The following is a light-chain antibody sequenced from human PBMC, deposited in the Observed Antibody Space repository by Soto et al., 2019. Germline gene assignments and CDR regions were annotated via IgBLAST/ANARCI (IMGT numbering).Light chain of an antibody. CDR1: QSVSSSY. Sequence: EIVLTQSPGTLSLSPGERATLSCRASQSVSSSYLAWYQQKPGQAPRLLIYGASTRAAGIPARFSGSGSGTEFTLTISSLQSEDFAVYCCQQYNNWPLTFGGGTKVDIK. J-gene: IGKJ4*01. CDR2: GAS. V-gene: IGKV3-15*01. CDR3: QQYNNWPLT.